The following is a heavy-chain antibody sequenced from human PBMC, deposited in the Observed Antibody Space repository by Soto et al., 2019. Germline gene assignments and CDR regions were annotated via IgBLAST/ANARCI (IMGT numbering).Heavy chain of an antibody. J-gene: IGHJ4*02. Sequence: PXETLTITDAVYGGSFSGYYWSWIRQPPGKGLEWIGEINHSGSTNYNPSLKSRVTISVDTSKNQFSLKLSSVTAADTAVYYCAREGKNYYDSSGRHLALDYWGQGTLVTVSS. CDR1: GGSFSGYY. V-gene: IGHV4-34*01. CDR2: INHSGST. CDR3: AREGKNYYDSSGRHLALDY. D-gene: IGHD3-22*01.